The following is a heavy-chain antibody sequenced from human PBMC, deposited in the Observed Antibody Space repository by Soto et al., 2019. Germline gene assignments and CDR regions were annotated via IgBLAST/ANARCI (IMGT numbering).Heavy chain of an antibody. V-gene: IGHV4-4*02. D-gene: IGHD6-6*01. Sequence: QVQLQESGPGLVKPSGTLSLTCAVSGGSISSSNWWSWVRQPPGKGLEWIGEIYHSGSTNYNPSLQRRVTLAVDKSKNQFSLKLSSVTAADTAVYYCARFHFYSSSSRGFDYWGQGTLVTVSS. CDR2: IYHSGST. J-gene: IGHJ4*02. CDR3: ARFHFYSSSSRGFDY. CDR1: GGSISSSNW.